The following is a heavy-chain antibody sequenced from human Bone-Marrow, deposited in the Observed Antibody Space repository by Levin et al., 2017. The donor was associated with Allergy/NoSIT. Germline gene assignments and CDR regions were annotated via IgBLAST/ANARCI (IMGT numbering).Heavy chain of an antibody. CDR1: GFTFGSYG. J-gene: IGHJ4*02. V-gene: IGHV3-33*01. CDR2: MWFDGSHE. Sequence: GESLRLSCVVSGFTFGSYGMHWVRQTPGKGLEWVAYMWFDGSHENYGDSVKGRFTISRDNSKNTLYLQVSSLRVDDTAMYYCAREFQEFYFDYWGQGTLVTVSS. D-gene: IGHD2-21*01. CDR3: AREFQEFYFDY.